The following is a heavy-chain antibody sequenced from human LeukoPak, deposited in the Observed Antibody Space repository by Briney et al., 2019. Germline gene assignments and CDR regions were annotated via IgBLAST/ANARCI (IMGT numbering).Heavy chain of an antibody. D-gene: IGHD6-6*01. CDR2: IYPGDSDT. Sequence: GESLQISCQGSGYSFTSYWIGWVRQMPGKGLEWMGIIYPGDSDTRYSPSFQGQVTISADKSISTAYLQWSSLKASDTAMYYCARGARIAARPYYFDYWGRGTLVTVSS. CDR1: GYSFTSYW. J-gene: IGHJ4*02. V-gene: IGHV5-51*01. CDR3: ARGARIAARPYYFDY.